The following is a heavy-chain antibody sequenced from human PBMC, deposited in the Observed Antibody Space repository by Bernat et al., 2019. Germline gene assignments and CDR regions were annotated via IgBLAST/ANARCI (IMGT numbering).Heavy chain of an antibody. Sequence: VQLVESGGGLVQPGGSLRLSCAASGFTFSSYWMHWVRQAPGKGLEWVAVIWYDGSNKYYADSVKGRFTISRDNSKNTLYLQMNSLRAEDTAVYYCARGKSVKSYYYDSSGYYAEWGQGTLVTVSS. J-gene: IGHJ4*02. CDR1: GFTFSSYW. V-gene: IGHV3-33*08. CDR2: IWYDGSNK. D-gene: IGHD3-22*01. CDR3: ARGKSVKSYYYDSSGYYAE.